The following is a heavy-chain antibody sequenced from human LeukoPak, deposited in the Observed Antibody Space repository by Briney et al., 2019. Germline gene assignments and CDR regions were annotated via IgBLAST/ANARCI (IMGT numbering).Heavy chain of an antibody. V-gene: IGHV4-34*01. Sequence: SETLSLTCAVYGGSFSGYYWSWIRQPPGKGLEWIGEINHSGSTNYNPSLKSRVTISVDTSKNQFSLKLSSVTAADTAVYYCARVGQVYYYDSSGYPPYYYGMDVWGQGTTVTVSS. D-gene: IGHD3-22*01. CDR1: GGSFSGYY. J-gene: IGHJ6*02. CDR2: INHSGST. CDR3: ARVGQVYYYDSSGYPPYYYGMDV.